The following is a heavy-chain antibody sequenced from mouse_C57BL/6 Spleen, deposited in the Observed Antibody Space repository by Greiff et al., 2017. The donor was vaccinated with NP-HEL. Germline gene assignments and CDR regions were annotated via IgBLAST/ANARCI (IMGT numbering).Heavy chain of an antibody. D-gene: IGHD1-1*01. CDR3: ARYYGSSDYAMDY. Sequence: QVQLQQPGAELVKPGASVKMSCKASGYTFTSYWITWVKQRPGQGLEWIGDIYPGSGSTNYNEKFKSKATLTVDTSSSTAYMQLSSLTSEDSAVYYCARYYGSSDYAMDYWGQGTSVTVSS. CDR2: IYPGSGST. J-gene: IGHJ4*01. CDR1: GYTFTSYW. V-gene: IGHV1-55*01.